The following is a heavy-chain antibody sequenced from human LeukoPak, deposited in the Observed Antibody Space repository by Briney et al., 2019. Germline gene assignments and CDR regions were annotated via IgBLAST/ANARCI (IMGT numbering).Heavy chain of an antibody. CDR3: AKDNSGFLEWLLLGY. V-gene: IGHV3-23*01. D-gene: IGHD3-3*01. CDR1: GFTFSSYW. CDR2: ISGSGGST. J-gene: IGHJ4*02. Sequence: PGGSLRLSCAASGFTFSSYWMIWVRQAPGKGLEWVSAISGSGGSTYYADSGKGRFTISRDNSKNTLYLQMNSLRAEDTAVYYCAKDNSGFLEWLLLGYWGQGTLVTVSS.